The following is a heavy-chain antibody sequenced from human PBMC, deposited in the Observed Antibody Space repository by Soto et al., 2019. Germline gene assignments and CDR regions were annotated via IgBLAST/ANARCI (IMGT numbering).Heavy chain of an antibody. V-gene: IGHV4-61*01. Sequence: PSETLSLTCTVSGGSVSSGSYYWSWIRQPPGKGLEWIGYIYYSGSTNYNPSLKSRVTISVDTSKNQFSLKLSSVTAADTAVYYCARGGPRYYYGMDGWGQGTTGTVYS. D-gene: IGHD5-12*01. CDR1: GGSVSSGSYY. CDR2: IYYSGST. CDR3: ARGGPRYYYGMDG. J-gene: IGHJ6*01.